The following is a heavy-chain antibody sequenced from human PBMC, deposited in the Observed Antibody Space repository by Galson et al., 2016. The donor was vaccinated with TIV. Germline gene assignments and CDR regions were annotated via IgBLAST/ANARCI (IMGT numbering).Heavy chain of an antibody. D-gene: IGHD3-22*01. CDR1: GFSLSDTGVG. CDR3: AHIRITLIHDAFYV. CDR2: FYWDDDT. V-gene: IGHV2-5*02. J-gene: IGHJ3*01. Sequence: PALVKPTQTLTLTCTFSGFSLSDTGVGVGWIRQPPGKALEWLGIFYWDDDTRYSPSLGSRLTITKDTSKNQVVLTVTDMDPVDTSTYFCAHIRITLIHDAFYVWGQGTTVTVSS.